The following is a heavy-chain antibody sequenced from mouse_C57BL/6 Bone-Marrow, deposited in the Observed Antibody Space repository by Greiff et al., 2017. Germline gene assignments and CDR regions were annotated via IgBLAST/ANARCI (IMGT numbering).Heavy chain of an antibody. CDR1: GYSITSGYY. CDR3: ARRHDYDWFAY. J-gene: IGHJ3*01. V-gene: IGHV3-6*01. CDR2: ISYDGSN. D-gene: IGHD2-4*01. Sequence: ESGPGLVKPSQSLSLTCSVTGYSITSGYYWNWIRQFPGNKLEWMGYISYDGSNNYNPSLKNRISITRDTSKNQFFLKLNSVTTEDTATYYCARRHDYDWFAYWGQGTLVTVSA.